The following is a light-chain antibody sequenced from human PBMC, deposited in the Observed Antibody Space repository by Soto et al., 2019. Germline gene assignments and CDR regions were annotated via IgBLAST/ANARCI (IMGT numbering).Light chain of an antibody. CDR3: QQSYSSSANI. V-gene: IGKV1-39*01. CDR2: DAS. J-gene: IGKJ2*01. Sequence: DIQMTQSPSSLSASVGDRVTITCRASQSIDNFLNWYQHKPGKAPKLLIYDASSLQSGVPSRFSGSGSGRDFTLTITRLQPEDFATYYCQQSYSSSANIFGQGTKLEIK. CDR1: QSIDNF.